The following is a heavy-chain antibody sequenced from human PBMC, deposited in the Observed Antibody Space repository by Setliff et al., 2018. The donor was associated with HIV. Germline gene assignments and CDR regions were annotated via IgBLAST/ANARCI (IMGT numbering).Heavy chain of an antibody. Sequence: TSETLSLTCTVSGGSINSGGYFWSWIRQPAGKGLEWIGRIFTGGSTNYNPSLKSRVTISLDTSRNQFSLKLISVTAADTAVYYCARGSYLEWLMYDMAVWGQGTTVTVSS. CDR1: GGSINSGGYF. CDR3: ARGSYLEWLMYDMAV. CDR2: IFTGGST. V-gene: IGHV4-61*02. D-gene: IGHD3-3*01. J-gene: IGHJ6*02.